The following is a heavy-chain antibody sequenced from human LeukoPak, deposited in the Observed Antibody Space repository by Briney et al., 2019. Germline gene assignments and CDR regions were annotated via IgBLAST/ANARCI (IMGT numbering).Heavy chain of an antibody. D-gene: IGHD6-19*01. CDR2: IYYSGST. CDR1: GGSISSGGYY. J-gene: IGHJ5*02. Sequence: PSETLSLTCTVSGGSISSGGYYWSWIRQHPGKGLEWIGYIYYSGSTYYNPSLKSRVTISVDTSKNQFSLKLSSVTAADTAVYYCARQAAVAGTYWFDPWGQGTLVTVSS. CDR3: ARQAAVAGTYWFDP. V-gene: IGHV4-31*03.